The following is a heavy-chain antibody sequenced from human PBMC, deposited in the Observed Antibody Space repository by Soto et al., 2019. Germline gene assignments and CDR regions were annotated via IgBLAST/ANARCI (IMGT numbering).Heavy chain of an antibody. D-gene: IGHD6-13*01. Sequence: QVQLQESGPGLVKPSQTLSLTCTVSGGSISSGDYYWSWIRQPPGKGLEWIGYIYYSGSTYDNPSLKSRVTISVDTSKNQFSLKLSSVTAADTAVYYCASSRDRNIAATYGDFDYWGQGNLVTVS. CDR1: GGSISSGDYY. J-gene: IGHJ4*02. CDR2: IYYSGST. CDR3: ASSRDRNIAATYGDFDY. V-gene: IGHV4-30-4*01.